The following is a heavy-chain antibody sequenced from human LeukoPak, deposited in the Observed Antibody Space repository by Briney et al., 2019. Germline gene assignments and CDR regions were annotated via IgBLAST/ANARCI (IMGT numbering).Heavy chain of an antibody. V-gene: IGHV3-74*01. CDR3: AVLAAATTSRYFRH. CDR2: INSDGSST. J-gene: IGHJ1*01. D-gene: IGHD6-13*01. CDR1: GFTFSSYW. Sequence: GGSLRRSCAASGFTFSSYWMHWVRQVPGKGLVWVSRINSDGSSTTYADSVKGRFTISRDNAKNTLYLQMNSLRAGDTAVYFCAVLAAATTSRYFRHWGQGTLVTVSS.